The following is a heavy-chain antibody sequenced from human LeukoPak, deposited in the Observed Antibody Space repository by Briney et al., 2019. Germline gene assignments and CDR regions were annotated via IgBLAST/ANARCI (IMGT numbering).Heavy chain of an antibody. J-gene: IGHJ4*02. D-gene: IGHD2-2*01. CDR1: GYTFTSYD. CDR2: MNPKNGHT. V-gene: IGHV1-8*01. CDR3: ARNLMYCSSTTCYLDY. Sequence: GASVKVSCKASGYTFTSYDINWVRQATGQGLEWMGLMNPKNGHTVYAQRFQGRVTMTRDTSISTAYLELSSLRSEDTAVYYCARNLMYCSSTTCYLDYWGQGTLVTVS.